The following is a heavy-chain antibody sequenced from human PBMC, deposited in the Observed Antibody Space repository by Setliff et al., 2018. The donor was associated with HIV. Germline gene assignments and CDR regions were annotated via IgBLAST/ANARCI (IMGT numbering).Heavy chain of an antibody. CDR1: GFTFSDYY. Sequence: GSLRLSCAASGFTFSDYYMSWIRQAPGKGLEWVSYISSSSSYTNYADSVKGRFTISRDNAKNSLYLQMNSLRAEDTAVYYCARGSDCSGGSCAGGAFDIWGQGTMVTVSS. V-gene: IGHV3-11*05. J-gene: IGHJ3*02. CDR3: ARGSDCSGGSCAGGAFDI. D-gene: IGHD2-15*01. CDR2: ISSSSSYT.